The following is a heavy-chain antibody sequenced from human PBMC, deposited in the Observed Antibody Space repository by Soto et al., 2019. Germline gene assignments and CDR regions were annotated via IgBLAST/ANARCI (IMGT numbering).Heavy chain of an antibody. V-gene: IGHV3-33*08. CDR1: GFTFSSYS. Sequence: GGSLRLSCAASGFTFSSYSMNWVRQAPGKGLEWVADIWNDGSYIYYADSVKGRFTISRDNSKNTLYLQMNSLRAADTAVYYCARDGGCRDGYTVGCNWFDPWGQGTLVTVSS. J-gene: IGHJ5*02. CDR2: IWNDGSYI. D-gene: IGHD5-12*01. CDR3: ARDGGCRDGYTVGCNWFDP.